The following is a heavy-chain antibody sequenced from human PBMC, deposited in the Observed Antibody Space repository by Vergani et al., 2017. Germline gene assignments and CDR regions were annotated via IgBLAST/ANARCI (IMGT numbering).Heavy chain of an antibody. CDR3: SRDPLYSSTGPFLLRDMDV. D-gene: IGHD6-13*01. Sequence: QVQLQESGPGLVRPSQTLSLTCTVPGGSISSGSYYWSRFRQPAGEGLELIGRFYTGGGTSYNPSLKSRVNISVDTSKNQFSLQLSSVTAADTAVYYCSRDPLYSSTGPFLLRDMDVWGQGTTVTVSS. CDR2: FYTGGGT. CDR1: GGSISSGSYY. J-gene: IGHJ6*02. V-gene: IGHV4-61*02.